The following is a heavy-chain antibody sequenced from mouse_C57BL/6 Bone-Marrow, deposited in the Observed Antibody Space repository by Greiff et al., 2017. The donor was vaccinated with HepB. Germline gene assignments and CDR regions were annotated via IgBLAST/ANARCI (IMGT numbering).Heavy chain of an antibody. Sequence: QVQLQQSGAELVRPGTSVKVSCKASGYAFTNYLIEWVKQRPGQGLEWIGVINPGSGGTNYNEKFKGKATLTADKSSSTAYMQLSSLTSEDSAVYFCAREALYGNYVYYYAMDYWGQGTSVTVSS. D-gene: IGHD2-1*01. CDR2: INPGSGGT. J-gene: IGHJ4*01. V-gene: IGHV1-54*01. CDR1: GYAFTNYL. CDR3: AREALYGNYVYYYAMDY.